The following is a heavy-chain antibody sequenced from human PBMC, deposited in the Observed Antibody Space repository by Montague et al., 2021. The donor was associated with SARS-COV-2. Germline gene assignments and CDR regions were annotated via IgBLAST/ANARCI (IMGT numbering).Heavy chain of an antibody. D-gene: IGHD6-13*01. CDR1: GGSISSSIYY. V-gene: IGHV4-39*07. CDR3: ARDQWQQLAPGVYYYYGMDV. Sequence: SETLSLTCTVSGGSISSSIYYWGWIRQPPGKGLEWIGSIYYSGSTYYSPSLKSRVTISVDTSKNQFSLKLSSVTAADTAVYYCARDQWQQLAPGVYYYYGMDVWGQGTTVTVSS. CDR2: IYYSGST. J-gene: IGHJ6*02.